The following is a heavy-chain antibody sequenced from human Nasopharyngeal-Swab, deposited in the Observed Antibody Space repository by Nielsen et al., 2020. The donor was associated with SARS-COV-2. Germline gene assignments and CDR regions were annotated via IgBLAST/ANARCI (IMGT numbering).Heavy chain of an antibody. CDR2: ISHDGSNK. D-gene: IGHD3-10*01. V-gene: IGHV3-30*18. Sequence: VRQAPGKGLEWVAVISHDGSNKYYADSVKGRFTISRDNSKNTLYLQMNSLRAEDTAVYYCAKLIEEGSGSYYALYYYYGMDVWGQGTTVTVSS. CDR3: AKLIEEGSGSYYALYYYYGMDV. J-gene: IGHJ6*02.